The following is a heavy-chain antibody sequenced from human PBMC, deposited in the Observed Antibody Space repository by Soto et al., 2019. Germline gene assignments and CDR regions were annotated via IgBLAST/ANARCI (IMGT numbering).Heavy chain of an antibody. CDR1: GFTFSSYG. D-gene: IGHD6-13*01. Sequence: QVQLVESGGGVVQPGRSLRLSCAASGFTFSSYGMHWFRQAPGKGLEWVAVISYDGSNKYYADSVKGRFTISRDNSKNTLYLQMNSLRAEDTAVYYCAKEAAAGTMDYWGQGTLVTVSS. CDR2: ISYDGSNK. CDR3: AKEAAAGTMDY. V-gene: IGHV3-30*18. J-gene: IGHJ4*02.